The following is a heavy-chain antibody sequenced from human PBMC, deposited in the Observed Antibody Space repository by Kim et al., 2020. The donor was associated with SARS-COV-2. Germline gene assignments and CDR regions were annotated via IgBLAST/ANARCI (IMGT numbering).Heavy chain of an antibody. CDR2: IKSKTDGGTT. J-gene: IGHJ4*02. CDR1: GFTFSNAW. Sequence: GGSLRLSCAASGFTFSNAWMSWVRQAPGKGLDWVGRIKSKTDGGTTDYAAPVKGRFTISRDDSKNTLYLQMNSLKTEDTAVYYCTTDPDSSSWDPIDYWGQGTLVTVSS. V-gene: IGHV3-15*01. D-gene: IGHD6-13*01. CDR3: TTDPDSSSWDPIDY.